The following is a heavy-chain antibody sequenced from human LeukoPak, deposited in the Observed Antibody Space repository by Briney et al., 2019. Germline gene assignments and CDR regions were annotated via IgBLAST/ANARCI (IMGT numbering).Heavy chain of an antibody. CDR1: GFTFSSYA. Sequence: GGSLRLSCAASGFTFSSYAMSWVRQAPGKGLEWVSAISGSGGSTYYVDSVKGRFTVPRDSSKNTLYLQMNVLRAEDTAVYYCAKSPPDDGRFDPWGQGTLVTVSS. V-gene: IGHV3-23*01. CDR2: ISGSGGST. J-gene: IGHJ5*02. D-gene: IGHD3-16*01. CDR3: AKSPPDDGRFDP.